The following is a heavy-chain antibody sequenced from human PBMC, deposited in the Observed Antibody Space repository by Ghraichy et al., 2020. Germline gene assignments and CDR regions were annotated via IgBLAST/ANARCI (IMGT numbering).Heavy chain of an antibody. D-gene: IGHD3-22*01. J-gene: IGHJ4*02. CDR1: GGSISSYY. V-gene: IGHV4-59*01. CDR2: IYYSGST. CDR3: ARGPYYYDSSGQGTGGPLFDY. Sequence: SQTLSLTCTVSGGSISSYYWSWIRQPPGKGLEWIGYIYYSGSTNYNPSLKSRVTISVDTSKNQFSLKLSSVTAADTAVYYCARGPYYYDSSGQGTGGPLFDYWGQGTLVTVSS.